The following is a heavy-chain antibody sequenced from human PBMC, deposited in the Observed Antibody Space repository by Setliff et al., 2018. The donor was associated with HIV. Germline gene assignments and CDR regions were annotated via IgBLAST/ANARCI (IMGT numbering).Heavy chain of an antibody. CDR3: ATVASITIFGPPYYFNY. CDR2: IYYSGST. V-gene: IGHV4-39*01. Sequence: SETLSLTCTVSGGSISSNNYFWGWIRQPPEKGLEWIGSIYYSGSTYYNPSLKSRVTISIDTSRNQFSLKLTSVTAADTAVYYCATVASITIFGPPYYFNYWGQGTLVTVSS. J-gene: IGHJ4*02. CDR1: GGSISSNNYF. D-gene: IGHD3-3*01.